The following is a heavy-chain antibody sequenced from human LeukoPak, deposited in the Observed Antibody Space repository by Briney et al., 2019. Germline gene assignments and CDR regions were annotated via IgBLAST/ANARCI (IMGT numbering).Heavy chain of an antibody. Sequence: ASVKVSCKASGGTFSSYAISWVRQAPGQGLEWMGRIIPILGTANYAQKFQGRVTITADKSTSTAYMELSSLRSEDTAVYYCARDGDKAGTLWYFQHWGQGTLVTVSS. D-gene: IGHD6-19*01. CDR1: GGTFSSYA. CDR2: IIPILGTA. CDR3: ARDGDKAGTLWYFQH. V-gene: IGHV1-69*04. J-gene: IGHJ1*01.